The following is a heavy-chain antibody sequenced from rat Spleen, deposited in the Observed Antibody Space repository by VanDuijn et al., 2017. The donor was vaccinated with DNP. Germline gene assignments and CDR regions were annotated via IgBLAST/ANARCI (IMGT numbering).Heavy chain of an antibody. J-gene: IGHJ4*01. CDR3: TRDSGDYSGAYAMDA. D-gene: IGHD1-1*01. V-gene: IGHV2-63*01. CDR2: MRYNGDT. CDR1: GFSLTSYN. Sequence: QVQLKESGPGLVQPSQTLSLTCTVAGFSLTSYNVHWVRQPPGKGLEWMGRMRYNGDTSYNSALKSRLSISRDTSKNQVFLKMNSLQTDDTGTYYCTRDSGDYSGAYAMDAWGQGTSVTVSS.